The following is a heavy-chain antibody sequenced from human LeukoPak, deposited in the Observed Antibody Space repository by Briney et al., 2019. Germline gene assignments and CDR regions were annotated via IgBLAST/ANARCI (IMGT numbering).Heavy chain of an antibody. D-gene: IGHD2-2*02. V-gene: IGHV4-38-2*02. CDR2: IYYSGST. CDR3: ASVVPAAIGWFDP. Sequence: SETLSLTCSVSGYSVSSSHYWGWIRQPPGKGLEWIGSIYYSGSTYYNPSLKSRVTISVDTSKNQFSLKLSSVTAADTAVYYCASVVPAAIGWFDPWGQGTPVTVSS. J-gene: IGHJ5*02. CDR1: GYSVSSSHY.